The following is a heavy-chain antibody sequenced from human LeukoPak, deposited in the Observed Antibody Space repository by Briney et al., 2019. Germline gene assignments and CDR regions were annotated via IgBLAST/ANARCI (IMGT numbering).Heavy chain of an antibody. D-gene: IGHD6-19*01. Sequence: SETLSLTCTVSGGSISSYYWSWIRQPAGKGLEWIGRIYTSGSTNYNPSLKSRVTMSVDTSKNQFSLKLSSVTAADTAVYYCARREYSSGPRYFDLWGRGTLVTVSS. CDR3: ARREYSSGPRYFDL. V-gene: IGHV4-4*07. CDR1: GGSISSYY. CDR2: IYTSGST. J-gene: IGHJ2*01.